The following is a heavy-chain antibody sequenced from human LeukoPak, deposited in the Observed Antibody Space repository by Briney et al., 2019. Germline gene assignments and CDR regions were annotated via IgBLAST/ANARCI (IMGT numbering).Heavy chain of an antibody. CDR3: ARDPYSGNYGNYYYYYMDV. J-gene: IGHJ6*03. V-gene: IGHV3-21*01. Sequence: GGSLRLSCAASGFTFSSYRMNWVRQAPGKGLEWVSSISSSGVYIYYADSLKGRFTISRDNAKNSLYLQMNSLGPEDTAVYYCARDPYSGNYGNYYYYYMDVWGKGTTVTISS. CDR1: GFTFSSYR. CDR2: ISSSGVYI. D-gene: IGHD1-26*01.